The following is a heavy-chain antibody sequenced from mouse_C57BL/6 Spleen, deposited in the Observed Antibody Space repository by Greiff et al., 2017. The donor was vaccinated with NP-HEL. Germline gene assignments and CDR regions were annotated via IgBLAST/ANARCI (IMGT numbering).Heavy chain of an antibody. CDR3: TTEDYYGSSYLFDY. Sequence: EVKLMESGAELVRPGASVKLSCTASGFNIKDDYMHWVKQRPEQGLEWIGWIDPENGDTEYASKFQGKATITADTSSNTAYLQLSSLTSEDTAVYYCTTEDYYGSSYLFDYWGQGTTLTVSS. CDR1: GFNIKDDY. D-gene: IGHD1-1*01. V-gene: IGHV14-4*01. J-gene: IGHJ2*01. CDR2: IDPENGDT.